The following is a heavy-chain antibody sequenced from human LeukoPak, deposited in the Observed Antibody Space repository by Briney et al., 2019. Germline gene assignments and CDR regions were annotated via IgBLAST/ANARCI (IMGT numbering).Heavy chain of an antibody. V-gene: IGHV3-23*01. CDR2: ISGSGGST. CDR3: YMPYYDTSAYKGY. CDR1: GFTFSSYA. J-gene: IGHJ4*02. D-gene: IGHD3-22*01. Sequence: PGGSLRLSCAASGFTFSSYAMTWVRQAPGKGLEWVSAISGSGGSTYYADSVKGQFTISRDNSKNTMYLQNNSLRAEDTAVYYCYMPYYDTSAYKGYWGQGTLVTVSS.